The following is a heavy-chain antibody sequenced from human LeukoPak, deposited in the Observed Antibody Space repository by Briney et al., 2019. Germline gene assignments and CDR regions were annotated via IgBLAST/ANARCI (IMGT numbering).Heavy chain of an antibody. CDR1: GVALRNYW. CDR3: ARAGVTSWADY. D-gene: IGHD2-2*01. CDR2: VKQDGTEK. J-gene: IGHJ4*02. V-gene: IGHV3-7*01. Sequence: GGSLRLSCVTSGVALRNYWMTWVRRATRKGLEWVANVKQDGTEKFYVDSVKGRFTISRDNGKNSLYLQMNSLRVEDTAIYYCARAGVTSWADYWGQGTLVTVSS.